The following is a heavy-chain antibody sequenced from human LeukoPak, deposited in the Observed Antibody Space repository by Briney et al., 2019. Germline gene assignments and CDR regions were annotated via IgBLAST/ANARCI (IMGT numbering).Heavy chain of an antibody. CDR3: AKDLGYSSSSAFDY. D-gene: IGHD6-13*01. CDR2: IIPIFGTA. Sequence: GASVKVSCKASGGTFSSYAISWVRQAPGQGLEWMGGIIPIFGTANYAQKFQGRVTITTDESTSTAYMELSSLRAEDMAVYYCAKDLGYSSSSAFDYWGQGTLVTVSS. V-gene: IGHV1-69*05. CDR1: GGTFSSYA. J-gene: IGHJ4*02.